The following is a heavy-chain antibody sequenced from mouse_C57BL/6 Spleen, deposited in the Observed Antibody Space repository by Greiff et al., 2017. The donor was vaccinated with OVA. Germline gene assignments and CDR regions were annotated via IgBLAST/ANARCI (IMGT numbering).Heavy chain of an antibody. CDR1: GFTFSSYG. CDR3: ARHWYYGSSYWYFDV. Sequence: EVKLVESGGDLVKPGGSLKLSCAASGFTFSSYGMSWVRQTPDKRLEWVATISSGGSYTYYPDSVKGRFTISRDNAKNTLYLQMSSLKSEDTAMYYCARHWYYGSSYWYFDVWGTGTTVTVSS. V-gene: IGHV5-6*01. CDR2: ISSGGSYT. D-gene: IGHD1-1*01. J-gene: IGHJ1*03.